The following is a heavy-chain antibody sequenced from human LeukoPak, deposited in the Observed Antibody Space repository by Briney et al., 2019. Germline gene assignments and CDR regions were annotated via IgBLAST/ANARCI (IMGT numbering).Heavy chain of an antibody. Sequence: VASVKVSCKASGYTFTSYAMHWVRQAPGQRLEWMGWISAYNGNTNYAQKLQGRVTMTTDTSTSTAYMELRSLRSDDTAVYYCARAYITIFGVVTQPFDYWGQGTLVTVSS. J-gene: IGHJ4*02. CDR3: ARAYITIFGVVTQPFDY. CDR2: ISAYNGNT. V-gene: IGHV1-18*01. D-gene: IGHD3-3*01. CDR1: GYTFTSYA.